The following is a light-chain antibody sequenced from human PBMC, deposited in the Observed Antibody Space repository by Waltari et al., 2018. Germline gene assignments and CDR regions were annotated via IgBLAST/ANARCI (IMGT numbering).Light chain of an antibody. CDR2: DAS. CDR1: QGIRSA. V-gene: IGKV1-13*02. J-gene: IGKJ5*01. CDR3: QQFNSYPIT. Sequence: AIQLTQSPSSLSASVGDRVTITCRASQGIRSALAWYQQKPGKAPKLLIYDASSLESGVPSRFSGSGSGTDCTLTISSLQPEDFATYYCQQFNSYPITFGQGTRLEIK.